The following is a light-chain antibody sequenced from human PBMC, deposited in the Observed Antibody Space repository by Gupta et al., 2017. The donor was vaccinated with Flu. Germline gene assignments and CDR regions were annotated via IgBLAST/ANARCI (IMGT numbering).Light chain of an antibody. V-gene: IGLV2-18*02. Sequence: VTIACTGTSSDVGSYNRVCWYQRTPDTTHNRRFYEVSNRPAGVPDRFSGSKSGNTASLTISGLQAEDEVDYYGNSNTSTSTLVFGGGTKLTGL. CDR1: SSDVGSYNR. CDR2: EVS. CDR3: NSNTSTSTLV. J-gene: IGLJ3*02.